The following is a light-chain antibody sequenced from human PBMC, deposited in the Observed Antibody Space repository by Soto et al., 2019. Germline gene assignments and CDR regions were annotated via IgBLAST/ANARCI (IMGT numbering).Light chain of an antibody. CDR2: EVS. Sequence: QSALTQPASVSGSTGQSITISCTGTSSDVCGYNYVSWYQLHPGKAPKLMVYEVSYRPSGVSSRFSGSKSANTACLTISGLQAEDEADYYCSTYAISTAYVFGTGTKVTVL. J-gene: IGLJ1*01. V-gene: IGLV2-14*01. CDR3: STYAISTAYV. CDR1: SSDVCGYNY.